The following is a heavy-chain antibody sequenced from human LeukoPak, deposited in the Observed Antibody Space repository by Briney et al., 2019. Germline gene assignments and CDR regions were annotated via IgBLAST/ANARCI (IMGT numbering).Heavy chain of an antibody. CDR2: IKSDGSSI. V-gene: IGHV3-74*01. CDR3: ARESIMRVGRQSDAFDI. J-gene: IGHJ3*02. Sequence: GGSLRLSRAASGFTFSNYWMHWVRQAPGKGLVWVSRIKSDGSSISYADSVKGRFTISRDNAKNTLHLQMNSLRVEDTAVYYCARESIMRVGRQSDAFDIWGQGTMVTVSS. CDR1: GFTFSNYW. D-gene: IGHD3-22*01.